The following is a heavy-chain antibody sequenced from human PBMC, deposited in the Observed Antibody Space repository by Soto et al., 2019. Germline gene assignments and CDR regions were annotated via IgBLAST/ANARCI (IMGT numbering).Heavy chain of an antibody. CDR3: AKDLGVLRFLEWLLHFDY. D-gene: IGHD3-3*01. J-gene: IGHJ4*02. V-gene: IGHV3-23*01. CDR2: ISGSGGST. Sequence: GGSLRLSCAASGFTFSSYAMSWVRQAPGKGLEWVSAISGSGGSTYYADSVKGRFTISRDNSKNTLYLQMNSLRAEDTAVYYFAKDLGVLRFLEWLLHFDYWGQGTLVTVSS. CDR1: GFTFSSYA.